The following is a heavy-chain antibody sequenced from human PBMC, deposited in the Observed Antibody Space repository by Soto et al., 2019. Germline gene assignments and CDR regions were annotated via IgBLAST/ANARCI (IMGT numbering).Heavy chain of an antibody. D-gene: IGHD1-20*01. CDR2: IDPSDSYT. V-gene: IGHV5-10-1*01. J-gene: IGHJ5*02. Sequence: PGESLKISCKGSGYRFTSYWISWVRQMPGKGLEWMGRIDPSDSYTNYSPSFQGHVTISADKSISTAYLQWSSLKASDTAMYYCATADPGITGSNWFDPWGQGTLVTVSS. CDR1: GYRFTSYW. CDR3: ATADPGITGSNWFDP.